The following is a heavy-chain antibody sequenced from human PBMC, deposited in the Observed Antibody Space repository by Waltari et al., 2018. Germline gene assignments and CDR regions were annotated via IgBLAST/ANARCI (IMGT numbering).Heavy chain of an antibody. CDR2: IIPILGTA. D-gene: IGHD3-16*02. V-gene: IGHV1-69*01. CDR3: ARGVLYDYVWGSYRSGWFDP. Sequence: QVQLVQSGAEVKKPGSSVKVSCKASGGTFSSYAISWVRQAPGQGLEWMGGIIPILGTANYAQKCQGRVTITADESTSTAYMELSSLRSEDTAVYYCARGVLYDYVWGSYRSGWFDPWGQGTLVTVSS. J-gene: IGHJ5*02. CDR1: GGTFSSYA.